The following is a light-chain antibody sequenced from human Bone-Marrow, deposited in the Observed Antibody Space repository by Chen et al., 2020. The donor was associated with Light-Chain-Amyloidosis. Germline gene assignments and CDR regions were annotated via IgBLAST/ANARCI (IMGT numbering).Light chain of an antibody. J-gene: IGLJ2*01. CDR2: RDT. CDR3: QSADSSGTYEVI. V-gene: IGLV3-25*03. Sequence: SYELTQPPSVSVSPGQTARITCSGDDLPTKYAYWYQQKPGQAPVLVIHRDTERPTGISERFCGSSSGTTATLTISGVPAEDEAYYHCQSADSSGTYEVIFGGGTKLTVL. CDR1: DLPTKY.